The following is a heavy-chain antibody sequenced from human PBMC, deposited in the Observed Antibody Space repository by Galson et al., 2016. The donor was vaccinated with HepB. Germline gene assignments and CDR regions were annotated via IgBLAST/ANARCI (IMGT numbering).Heavy chain of an antibody. Sequence: SLRLSCAASGFTFSNYAMHWVRQAPGKGLEWVAVISYDGTNQYYADSVKGRFTISRDDSKNTVYLQMNSLRTEDTAVYYCARGRYYDFWSGYYTGIDYWGQGTLVTVSS. CDR3: ARGRYYDFWSGYYTGIDY. CDR1: GFTFSNYA. J-gene: IGHJ4*02. D-gene: IGHD3-3*01. CDR2: ISYDGTNQ. V-gene: IGHV3-30-3*01.